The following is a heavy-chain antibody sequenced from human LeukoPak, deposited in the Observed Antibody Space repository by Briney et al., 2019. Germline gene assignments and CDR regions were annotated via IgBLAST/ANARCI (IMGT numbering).Heavy chain of an antibody. CDR2: INHSGST. CDR3: ARAPRTYDYVWGSYRYTASYIDY. D-gene: IGHD3-16*02. CDR1: GGSFSGYY. Sequence: PSETLSLTCAVYGGSFSGYYWSWIRQPPGKGLEWIGEINHSGSTNYNPSLKSRVTISVDTSKNQFSLKLSSVTAADTAVYYCARAPRTYDYVWGSYRYTASYIDYWGQGTLVTVSS. V-gene: IGHV4-34*01. J-gene: IGHJ4*02.